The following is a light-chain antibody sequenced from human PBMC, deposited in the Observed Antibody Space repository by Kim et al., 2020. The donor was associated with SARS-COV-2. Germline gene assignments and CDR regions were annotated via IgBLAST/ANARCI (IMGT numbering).Light chain of an antibody. V-gene: IGLV8-61*01. CDR3: VLYMGSGIWV. Sequence: QTVVTQEPSLSVSPGGTVTLTCGFSSGSVSTSYYPSWYQQTPGQAPRTLIYSTNTRTSGVPDRFSGSILGNKAALTITGAQADDESDYYCVLYMGSGIWVFGGGTQPTVL. J-gene: IGLJ3*02. CDR1: SGSVSTSYY. CDR2: STN.